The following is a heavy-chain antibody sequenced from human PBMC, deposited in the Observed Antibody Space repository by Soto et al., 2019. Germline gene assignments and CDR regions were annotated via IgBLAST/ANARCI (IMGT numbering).Heavy chain of an antibody. CDR3: ARPTYYYDSSGPPAY. CDR1: GGSISSGDYY. CDR2: IYYSGST. D-gene: IGHD3-22*01. Sequence: SETLSLTCTVSGGSISSGDYYWSWIRQPPGKGLEWIGYIYYSGSTYYNPSLKSRVTISVDTSKNQFSLKLSSVTAEDTAVYYCARPTYYYDSSGPPAYWGQGTLVTVSS. V-gene: IGHV4-30-4*01. J-gene: IGHJ4*02.